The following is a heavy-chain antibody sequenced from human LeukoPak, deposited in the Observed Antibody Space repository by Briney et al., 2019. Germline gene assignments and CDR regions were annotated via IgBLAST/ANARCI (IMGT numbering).Heavy chain of an antibody. CDR2: IYPGDSDT. V-gene: IGHV5-51*01. CDR1: GYSFASHW. CDR3: ARHHLPTYDYVWLGIGDY. Sequence: GESLKISCKGSGYSFASHWIGWVRQMPGKGLEWMGIIYPGDSDTRYSPSFQGQVTISADKSISSAYLQWSSLKASDTAMYYCARHHLPTYDYVWLGIGDYWGQGTLVTVSS. D-gene: IGHD3-16*01. J-gene: IGHJ4*02.